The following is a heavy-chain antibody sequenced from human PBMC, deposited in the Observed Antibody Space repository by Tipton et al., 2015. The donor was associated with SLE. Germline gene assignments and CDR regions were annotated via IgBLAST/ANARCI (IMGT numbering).Heavy chain of an antibody. CDR2: IYYSGST. D-gene: IGHD3-22*01. J-gene: IGHJ3*02. V-gene: IGHV4-61*01. CDR1: GGSVSSGSYY. CDR3: ARGGYYYDSSGYPPGAFDI. Sequence: TLSLTCTVSGGSVSSGSYYWSWIRQPPGKGLEWIGYIYYSGSTNYNPSLKSRVTISVDTSKNQFSLKLSSVTAADTAVYYCARGGYYYDSSGYPPGAFDIWGQGTMVTVSS.